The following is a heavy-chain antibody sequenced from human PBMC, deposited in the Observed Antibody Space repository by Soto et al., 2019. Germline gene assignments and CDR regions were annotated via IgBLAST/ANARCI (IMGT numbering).Heavy chain of an antibody. Sequence: GGSLRLSCAASGFTFSSYAMSWVRQAPGKGLEWVSAISGSGDTTYYADSVKGRFTISRDNSKNTLYLQMNSLRAEDTAVYFCAKHDPNSGSYYFPRGPCDSWGQGTLVTVSS. D-gene: IGHD1-26*01. CDR2: ISGSGDTT. CDR3: AKHDPNSGSYYFPRGPCDS. CDR1: GFTFSSYA. J-gene: IGHJ4*02. V-gene: IGHV3-23*01.